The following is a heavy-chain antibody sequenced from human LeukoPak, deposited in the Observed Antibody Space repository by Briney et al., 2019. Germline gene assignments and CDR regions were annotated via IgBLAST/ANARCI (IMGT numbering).Heavy chain of an antibody. V-gene: IGHV4-61*08. J-gene: IGHJ5*02. CDR1: GGSISSGGYY. CDR2: IYYSGST. Sequence: KSSETLSLTCTVSGGSISSGGYYWSWIRQHPGKGLEWIGYIYYSGSTNYNPSLKSRVTISVDTSKNQFSLKLSSVTAADTAVYYCARAPGVVVAATRYLGFDPWGQGTLVTVSS. CDR3: ARAPGVVVAATRYLGFDP. D-gene: IGHD2-15*01.